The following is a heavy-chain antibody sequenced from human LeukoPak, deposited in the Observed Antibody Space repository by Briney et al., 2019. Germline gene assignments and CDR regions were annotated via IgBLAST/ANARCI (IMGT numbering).Heavy chain of an antibody. CDR2: IYTSGST. CDR1: GGSISSYY. V-gene: IGHV4-4*07. D-gene: IGHD2-8*01. J-gene: IGHJ5*02. CDR3: ARLLNYAKQGWFDP. Sequence: SETLSLTCTVSGGSISSYYWSWIRQPAGKGLEWIGRIYTSGSTYYIPSLKSRVTMSVDTSKNQFSLKLSSVTAADTAVYYCARLLNYAKQGWFDPWGQGALVTVSS.